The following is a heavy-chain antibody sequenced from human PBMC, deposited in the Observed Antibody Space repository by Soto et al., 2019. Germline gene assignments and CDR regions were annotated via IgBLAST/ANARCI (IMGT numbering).Heavy chain of an antibody. Sequence: GGSLRLSCAASGFTFDDYAMHWVRQAPGKGLEWVSGISWNSGSIGYADSVKGRFTISRDNAKNSLYLQMNSLRAEDTALYYCAKLSVRGVIGALDYWGQGTLVTVSS. D-gene: IGHD3-10*01. V-gene: IGHV3-9*01. CDR3: AKLSVRGVIGALDY. CDR2: ISWNSGSI. CDR1: GFTFDDYA. J-gene: IGHJ4*02.